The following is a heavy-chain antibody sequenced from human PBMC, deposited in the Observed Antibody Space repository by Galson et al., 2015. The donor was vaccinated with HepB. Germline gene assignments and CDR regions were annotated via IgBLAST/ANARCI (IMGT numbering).Heavy chain of an antibody. D-gene: IGHD3-22*01. CDR3: ARSSGSGYY. Sequence: SETLSLTCTVSGGSISSSSYYWGWIRQPPGKGLEWIGSIYYSGSTYYNPSLKSRVTISIDTSKNQFSLKLSSVTAADTAVYYCARSSGSGYYWGQGTLVTVSS. J-gene: IGHJ4*02. V-gene: IGHV4-39*01. CDR1: GGSISSSSYY. CDR2: IYYSGST.